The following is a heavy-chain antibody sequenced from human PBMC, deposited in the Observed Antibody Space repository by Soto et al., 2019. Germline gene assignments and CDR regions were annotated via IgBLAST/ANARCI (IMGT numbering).Heavy chain of an antibody. Sequence: QVQLVESGGGVVQPGTSLRLSCAASGFTFRSYGMHWVRQAPGKGLEWLAVISNDGSNKYLADSVKGRLALSRDNSRNTLYLKINSLIVEDTAVYYCGKDTLDCSADDFPLYYYSGMDVWGQGTTVTVSS. J-gene: IGHJ6*02. CDR3: GKDTLDCSADDFPLYYYSGMDV. V-gene: IGHV3-30*18. D-gene: IGHD2-15*01. CDR2: ISNDGSNK. CDR1: GFTFRSYG.